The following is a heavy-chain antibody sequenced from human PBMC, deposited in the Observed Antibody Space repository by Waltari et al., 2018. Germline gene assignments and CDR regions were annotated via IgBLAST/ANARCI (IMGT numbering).Heavy chain of an antibody. CDR1: GYTFTSYG. Sequence: QVQLVQSGAEVKKPGASVKVSCKASGYTFTSYGIRWLRQSPGQGLEWMGWMRAYNGNTNDAQKIQSRVTMTRDTSTSTAYMELRSLRSDDTAVYYCARGGIAAAGRDIPSDYWGQGTLVT. CDR2: MRAYNGNT. D-gene: IGHD6-13*01. CDR3: ARGGIAAAGRDIPSDY. J-gene: IGHJ4*02. V-gene: IGHV1-18*01.